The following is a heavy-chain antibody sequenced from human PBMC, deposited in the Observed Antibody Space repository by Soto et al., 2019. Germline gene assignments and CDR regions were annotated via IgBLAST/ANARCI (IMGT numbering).Heavy chain of an antibody. Sequence: QVQLVQSGAEVKKPGSSVKVSCKASGGTFSSYSINWVRQAPGQGLEWMGEIIPIFGTANYAQKFQGRVTINADESTSTAYMELSSLRSEENAGYYCARDGGRHSGGIDYWGQGTLVTVSS. V-gene: IGHV1-69*01. CDR2: IIPIFGTA. D-gene: IGHD1-26*01. CDR3: ARDGGRHSGGIDY. CDR1: GGTFSSYS. J-gene: IGHJ4*02.